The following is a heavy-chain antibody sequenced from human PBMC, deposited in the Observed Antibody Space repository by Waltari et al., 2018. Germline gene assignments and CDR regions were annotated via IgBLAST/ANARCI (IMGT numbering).Heavy chain of an antibody. CDR2: INHSGST. J-gene: IGHJ4*02. Sequence: VQLQQWGAGLLKPSETLSLTCAVYGGSFSGYYWSWIRQPPGKGLEWIGEINHSGSTNYNPSLKSRVTISVDTSKNQFSLKLSSVTDADTAVYYCARYYDILTANDYWGQGTLVTVSS. V-gene: IGHV4-34*01. CDR1: GGSFSGYY. CDR3: ARYYDILTANDY. D-gene: IGHD3-9*01.